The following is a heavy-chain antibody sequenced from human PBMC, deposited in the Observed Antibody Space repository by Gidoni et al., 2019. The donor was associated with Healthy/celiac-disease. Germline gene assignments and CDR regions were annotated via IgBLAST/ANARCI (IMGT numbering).Heavy chain of an antibody. J-gene: IGHJ4*02. Sequence: QVQLVESGGGVVQPGRSLRLSCAASGFTFSSYGMHWVRQAPGKGLEWVAVISYDGSNKYYADSVKGRFTISRDNSKNTLYLQMNSLRAEDTAVYYCAKDRSGWYLSNILRSWGQGTLVTVSS. V-gene: IGHV3-30*18. CDR2: ISYDGSNK. CDR3: AKDRSGWYLSNILRS. CDR1: GFTFSSYG. D-gene: IGHD6-19*01.